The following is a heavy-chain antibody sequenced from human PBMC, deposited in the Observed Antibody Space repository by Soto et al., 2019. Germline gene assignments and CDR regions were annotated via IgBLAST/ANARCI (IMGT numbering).Heavy chain of an antibody. V-gene: IGHV1-18*01. CDR1: GYTFTSYG. CDR3: ARVFVVVVAATPMPYYYMDV. CDR2: ISAYNGNT. J-gene: IGHJ6*03. D-gene: IGHD2-15*01. Sequence: ASVKVSCKASGYTFTSYGISWVRQAPGQGLEWMGWISAYNGNTNYAQKHQGRVTMTKDTSTSTAYMELRSLRSDDTAVYYFARVFVVVVAATPMPYYYMDVWGKGTTVTVSS.